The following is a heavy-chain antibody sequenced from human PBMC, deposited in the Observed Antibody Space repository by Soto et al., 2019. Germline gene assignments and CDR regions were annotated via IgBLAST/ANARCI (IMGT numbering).Heavy chain of an antibody. J-gene: IGHJ5*02. D-gene: IGHD3-9*01. CDR3: AGQWSAGYGAFDP. Sequence: SETLSLTCAVSGGSVNNDKWWSWVREPPGKGLEWIGEIHSSGITNYNPSLKSRASIFVDKFKNQFSVKLTSVTAADTAVYFCAGQWSAGYGAFDPWGQGTLVTVSS. V-gene: IGHV4-4*02. CDR1: GGSVNNDKW. CDR2: IHSSGIT.